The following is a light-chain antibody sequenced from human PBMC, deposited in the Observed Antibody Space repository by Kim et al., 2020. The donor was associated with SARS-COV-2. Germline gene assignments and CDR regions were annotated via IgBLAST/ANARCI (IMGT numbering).Light chain of an antibody. V-gene: IGKV3-20*01. Sequence: TPGDRATLSCRASRSIISNYLALYQQKPDQAPRLLIYIPYTRPTGIPDRFSGSGSGTEFPLTISRLEPEDCAVYYCHQYGSSPSTFGQGTRLEIK. CDR1: RSIISNY. CDR2: IPY. J-gene: IGKJ5*01. CDR3: HQYGSSPST.